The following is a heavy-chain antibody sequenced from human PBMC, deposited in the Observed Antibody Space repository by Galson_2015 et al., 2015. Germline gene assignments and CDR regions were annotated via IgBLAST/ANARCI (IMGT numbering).Heavy chain of an antibody. Sequence: SVKVSCKASGYTFTSFYMHWVRQAPGQGLEWMGIINPSGGSTSYAQKFQGRVTMTRDTSTSTVYMELSSLRSEDTAVYYCARTLPAAMIGGMYYYYYMDVWGKGTTVAVSS. CDR2: INPSGGST. CDR1: GYTFTSFY. CDR3: ARTLPAAMIGGMYYYYYMDV. V-gene: IGHV1-46*01. J-gene: IGHJ6*03. D-gene: IGHD2-2*01.